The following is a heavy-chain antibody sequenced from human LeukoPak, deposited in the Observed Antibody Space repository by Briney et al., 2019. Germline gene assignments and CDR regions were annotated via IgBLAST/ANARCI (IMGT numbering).Heavy chain of an antibody. D-gene: IGHD5-24*01. V-gene: IGHV3-66*01. CDR1: GFTFSTSW. J-gene: IGHJ3*02. CDR2: IYSGGST. CDR3: AREKMATKGDAFDI. Sequence: PGGSLRLSCVVSGFTFSTSWMAWVRQAPGKGLEWVSVIYSGGSTYYADSVKGRFTISRDNSKNTLYLQMNSLRAEDTAVYYCAREKMATKGDAFDIWGQGTMVTVSS.